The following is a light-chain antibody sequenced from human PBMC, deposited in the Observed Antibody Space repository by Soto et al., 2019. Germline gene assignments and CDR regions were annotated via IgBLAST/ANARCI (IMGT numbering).Light chain of an antibody. CDR2: GAS. CDR3: QQYDT. CDR1: QSVSSSY. V-gene: IGKV3-20*01. Sequence: EIVLMQSPGTLSLSPGERATLSCRASQSVSSSYLAWYQQKPGQAPRLLIYGASSRATGIPDRFSGSGSGTDFTLTISRLEPEDFAVYYCQQYDTFGQGTKLEIK. J-gene: IGKJ2*01.